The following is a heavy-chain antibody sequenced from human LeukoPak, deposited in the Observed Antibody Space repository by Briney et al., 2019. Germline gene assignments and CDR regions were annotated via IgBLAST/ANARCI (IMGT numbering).Heavy chain of an antibody. CDR3: ARTSGESTAALRAPFDY. CDR2: ISSSSGYK. D-gene: IGHD6-6*01. J-gene: IGHJ4*02. CDR1: GFTFSSYS. Sequence: GGSLRLSCAVSGFTFSSYSMTWVRQAPGKGLEWVSSISSSSGYKYYADSVKGRFTISRDNAKNSLYLQMDSLRAEDAAVYYCARTSGESTAALRAPFDYWGQGALAVVSS. V-gene: IGHV3-21*01.